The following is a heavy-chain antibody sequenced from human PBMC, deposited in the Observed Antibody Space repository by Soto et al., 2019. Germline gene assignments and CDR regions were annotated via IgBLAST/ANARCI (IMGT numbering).Heavy chain of an antibody. V-gene: IGHV4-34*12. J-gene: IGHJ6*02. D-gene: IGHD5-18*01. CDR3: ARVGVYSYHLYGMDV. Sequence: QVQLQQWGAGLLKPSETLSLTCAVYGGSFSGYYWSWIRQPPGKGLEWIGEIIHSGSTNYNPSLEIRVTISIDTYKNQFALKLSSVTAADKAVYFCARVGVYSYHLYGMDVWGQGTTVTVSS. CDR1: GGSFSGYY. CDR2: IIHSGST.